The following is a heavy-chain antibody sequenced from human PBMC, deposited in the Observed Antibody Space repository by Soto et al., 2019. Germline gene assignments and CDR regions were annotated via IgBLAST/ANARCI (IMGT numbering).Heavy chain of an antibody. J-gene: IGHJ5*02. D-gene: IGHD4-17*01. CDR3: ARERTSDYGWFDP. CDR1: GGSISSGDYY. CDR2: IYYSGST. V-gene: IGHV4-30-4*01. Sequence: NPSETLSLTCTVSGGSISSGDYYWSWIRQPPGKGLEWIGYIYYSGSTYYNPSLKSRVTISVDTSKNQFSLKLSSVTAADTAVYYCARERTSDYGWFDPWGQGTLVTVSS.